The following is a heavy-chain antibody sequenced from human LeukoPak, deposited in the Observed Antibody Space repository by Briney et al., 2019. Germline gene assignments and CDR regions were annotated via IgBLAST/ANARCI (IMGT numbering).Heavy chain of an antibody. CDR3: ARAADWFDP. V-gene: IGHV4-34*01. CDR1: GGSFSGYY. J-gene: IGHJ5*02. Sequence: SETLSLTCAVYGGSFSGYYWSWIRQPPGKGLEWIGEINHSGSTNYNPSLKSRVTISVDTPKNQFSLKLSSVTAADTAVYYCARAADWFDPWGQGTLVTVSS. D-gene: IGHD2-2*01. CDR2: INHSGST.